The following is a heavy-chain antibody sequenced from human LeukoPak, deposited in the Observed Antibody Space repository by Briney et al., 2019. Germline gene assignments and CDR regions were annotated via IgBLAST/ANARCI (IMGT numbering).Heavy chain of an antibody. CDR2: IYTSGST. CDR1: GGSISSYY. Sequence: SETLSLTCTVSGGSISSYYWSWSRQPPGEGLEWSLGIYTSGSTNYTTSLKSRVTISVETSKTQFSLKLRSVTAAATAVYYCARHTPPKSHWLGYSYYYMDVWGKGTPVTVSS. D-gene: IGHD6-19*01. J-gene: IGHJ6*03. V-gene: IGHV4-4*09. CDR3: ARHTPPKSHWLGYSYYYMDV.